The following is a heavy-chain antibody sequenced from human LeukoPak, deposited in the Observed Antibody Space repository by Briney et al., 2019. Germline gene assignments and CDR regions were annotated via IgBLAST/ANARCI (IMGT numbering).Heavy chain of an antibody. V-gene: IGHV3-53*01. J-gene: IGHJ4*02. CDR1: GFTVSNNY. D-gene: IGHD4-23*01. CDR2: IYSDGST. Sequence: GGSLRLSCAVSGFTVSNNYMSWVRQAPGKGLAWVSVIYSDGSTYHADSVKGRFTISRDNSKNTLYLQMNSLRAEDTTVYYCARGGGSGNPFDYWGQGTLVTVSS. CDR3: ARGGGSGNPFDY.